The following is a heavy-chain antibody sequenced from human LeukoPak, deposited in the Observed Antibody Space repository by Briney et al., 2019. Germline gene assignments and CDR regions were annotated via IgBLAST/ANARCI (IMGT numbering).Heavy chain of an antibody. D-gene: IGHD1-26*01. CDR3: ARRGSGTYNFDS. Sequence: GRSLRLSCAASGFTFSTYGMHWVRPAPDRTLEWVAIIWSDASEKYYGDSVKGRFTISRDNSNNTVSLQMNSLRAEDTAVYYCARRGSGTYNFDSWGQGTLVTVSS. CDR2: IWSDASEK. V-gene: IGHV3-33*03. J-gene: IGHJ4*02. CDR1: GFTFSTYG.